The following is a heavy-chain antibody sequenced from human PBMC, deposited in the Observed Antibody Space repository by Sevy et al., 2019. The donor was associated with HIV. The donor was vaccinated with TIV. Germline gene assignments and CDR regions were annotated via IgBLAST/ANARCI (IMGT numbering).Heavy chain of an antibody. CDR1: EFTFSNYA. J-gene: IGHJ5*02. V-gene: IGHV3-23*01. CDR2: ITSSGGRT. CDR3: ATYYYDSSGYYSAGWFDP. Sequence: GGSLRLSCAASEFTFSNYAMSWVRQAPGKGLEWVSTITSSGGRTYYADSVRGRFTISRDNSKHTLYLRMNSLRAEDTAVYYCATYYYDSSGYYSAGWFDPWGQGTLVTVSS. D-gene: IGHD3-22*01.